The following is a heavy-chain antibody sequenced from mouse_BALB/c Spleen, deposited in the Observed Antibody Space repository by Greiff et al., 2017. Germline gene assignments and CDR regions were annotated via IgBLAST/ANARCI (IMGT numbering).Heavy chain of an antibody. CDR3: ARVAGSSYFDY. J-gene: IGHJ2*01. CDR1: GFTFSSYA. Sequence: EVKLMESGGGLVKPGGSLKLSCAASGFTFSSYAMSWVRQTPEKRLEWVATISSGGSYTYYPDSVKGRFTISRDNAKNTLYLQMSSLRSEDTAMYYCARVAGSSYFDYWGQGTTLTVSS. V-gene: IGHV5-9-3*01. CDR2: ISSGGSYT. D-gene: IGHD1-1*01.